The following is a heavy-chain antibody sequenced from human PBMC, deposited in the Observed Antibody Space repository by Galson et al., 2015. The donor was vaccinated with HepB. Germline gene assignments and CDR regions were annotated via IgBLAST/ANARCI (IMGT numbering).Heavy chain of an antibody. V-gene: IGHV1-3*01. CDR2: INAGNGNT. CDR1: GYTFSTYS. CDR3: ALGYCSSTSCSLHYYYYYGMDV. D-gene: IGHD2-2*01. Sequence: SVKVSCKASGYTFSTYSITWVRQAPGQRLEWMGWINAGNGNTKYSQKFQGRVTITRDTSASTAYMELSSLRSEDTAVYYCALGYCSSTSCSLHYYYYYGMDVWGQGTTVTVSS. J-gene: IGHJ6*02.